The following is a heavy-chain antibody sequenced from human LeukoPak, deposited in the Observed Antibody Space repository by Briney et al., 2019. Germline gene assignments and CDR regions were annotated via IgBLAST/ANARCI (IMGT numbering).Heavy chain of an antibody. CDR2: MNPNSGNT. D-gene: IGHD2-8*01. CDR3: ARRANTGFDS. Sequence: ASVKVSCKASGYTFTSNDLNWVRQASGQALEWMGWMNPNSGNTGYAQKFQGRLTMTRNSSISTAYMELSSLRSEDTALYYCARRANTGFDSWGQGTLVTVSS. V-gene: IGHV1-8*01. CDR1: GYTFTSND. J-gene: IGHJ4*02.